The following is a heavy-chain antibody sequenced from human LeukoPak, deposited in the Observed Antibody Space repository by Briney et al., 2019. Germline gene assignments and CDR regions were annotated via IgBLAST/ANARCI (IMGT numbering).Heavy chain of an antibody. CDR3: ARDRIVRVVVPSWFDP. Sequence: ASVKVSCKASGYTFTSYGISWVRQAPGQGLEWMGWISAYNGNTNYAQKLQGRVTMTTDTSTSTAYMELRSLRSDDTAVYYCARDRIVRVVVPSWFDPWGQGTLVTVSS. D-gene: IGHD2-21*01. CDR2: ISAYNGNT. V-gene: IGHV1-18*01. CDR1: GYTFTSYG. J-gene: IGHJ5*02.